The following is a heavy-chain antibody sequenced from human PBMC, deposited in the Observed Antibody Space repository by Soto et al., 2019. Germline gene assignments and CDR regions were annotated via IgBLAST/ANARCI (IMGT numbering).Heavy chain of an antibody. CDR1: RFTFRTYG. CDR3: AKEAPGGWHFFDT. D-gene: IGHD6-19*01. V-gene: IGHV3-30*18. CDR2: ISDDGSQK. Sequence: GGSLRLSCAASRFTFRTYGMHWVRQAPGKGLEWVAFISDDGSQKYYGDSVTGRFTISRDNSKNTLSLRMISLRTEDTSVYYCAKEAPGGWHFFDTWGQGTLVTVSS. J-gene: IGHJ4*02.